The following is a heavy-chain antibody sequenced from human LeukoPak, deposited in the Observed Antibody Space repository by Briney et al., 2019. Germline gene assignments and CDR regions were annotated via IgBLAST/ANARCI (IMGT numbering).Heavy chain of an antibody. CDR3: ARGRDFSEEIVVVPAARDAFDI. Sequence: GGSLRLSCAASGFTFSSYSMNWVRQAPGKGLEWVSSISSSSYIYYADSVKGRFTISRDNAKNSLYLQMNSLRAEDTAVYYCARGRDFSEEIVVVPAARDAFDIWGQGTMVTDSS. J-gene: IGHJ3*02. CDR1: GFTFSSYS. CDR2: ISSSSYI. V-gene: IGHV3-21*01. D-gene: IGHD2-2*01.